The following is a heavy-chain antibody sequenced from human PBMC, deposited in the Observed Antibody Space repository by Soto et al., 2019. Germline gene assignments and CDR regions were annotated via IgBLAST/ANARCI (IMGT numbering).Heavy chain of an antibody. D-gene: IGHD1-7*01. CDR1: GGSVSSGSYY. Sequence: AETLSLTCTVSGGSVSSGSYYWVCIRQPPGKGLEWIGYIYYSGSTNYNPSLKSRVTISVDTSKNQFSLKLSSVTAADTAVYYWARLDWNYVWFDPWGQGTLVTVSS. V-gene: IGHV4-61*01. J-gene: IGHJ5*02. CDR3: ARLDWNYVWFDP. CDR2: IYYSGST.